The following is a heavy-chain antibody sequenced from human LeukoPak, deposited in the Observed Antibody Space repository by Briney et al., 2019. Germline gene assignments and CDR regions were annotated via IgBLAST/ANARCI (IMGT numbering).Heavy chain of an antibody. CDR1: GFTFSDYY. Sequence: GGSLRLSCAASGFTFSDYYMSWIRQAPGKGLEWVSYISSSGNTIYYADSVKGRFTISRDNAKNSLYLQMNSLRAEDTAVYYCAKGSGDSCFSPLDSWGQGTLVTVSS. V-gene: IGHV3-11*01. CDR2: ISSSGNTI. CDR3: AKGSGDSCFSPLDS. D-gene: IGHD2-15*01. J-gene: IGHJ4*02.